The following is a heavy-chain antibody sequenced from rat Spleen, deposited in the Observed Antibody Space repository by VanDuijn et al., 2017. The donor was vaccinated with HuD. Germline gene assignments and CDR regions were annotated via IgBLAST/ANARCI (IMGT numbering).Heavy chain of an antibody. CDR3: TRSYGGYTQHWFAY. D-gene: IGHD1-11*01. Sequence: EVQLKESGPGLVQPSQTLSLTCNVSGFSLTDYSIHWVRQPPGKGLEWMGVMWSGGRTAYNSGLKSRLSISRDTSESQVFLKMNSLQTDDTATYFCTRSYGGYTQHWFAYWGQGTLVPVSS. V-gene: IGHV2S63*01. CDR1: GFSLTDYS. CDR2: MWSGGRT. J-gene: IGHJ3*01.